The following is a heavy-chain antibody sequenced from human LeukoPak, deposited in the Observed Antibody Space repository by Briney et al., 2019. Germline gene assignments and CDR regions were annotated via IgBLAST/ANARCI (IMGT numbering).Heavy chain of an antibody. V-gene: IGHV3-74*01. J-gene: IGHJ3*02. CDR2: ISSDGSST. Sequence: GGSLRLSCAASGFTFSSYWMHWVRQAPGKGLVWVSRISSDGSSTSYADSVKGRFTISRDNAKNTLYQQMNSLRAEDTAVYYCARDIVVTNDALDIWGQGTMVTVSS. CDR1: GFTFSSYW. CDR3: ARDIVVTNDALDI. D-gene: IGHD5-12*01.